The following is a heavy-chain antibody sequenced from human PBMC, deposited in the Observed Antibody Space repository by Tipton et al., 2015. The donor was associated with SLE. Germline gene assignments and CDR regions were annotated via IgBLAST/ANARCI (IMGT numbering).Heavy chain of an antibody. V-gene: IGHV4-39*01. D-gene: IGHD3-3*01. J-gene: IGHJ6*02. Sequence: TLSLTCTVSGGSISSSNYYWGWIRQPQEKGLEWIGSIYYSGSTYYNPSLKSRVTISVDTSKNQFSLKLSSLTAADTAVYYCATYDFWSGYSGGMDVWGQGTTVTVSS. CDR3: ATYDFWSGYSGGMDV. CDR1: GGSISSSNYY. CDR2: IYYSGST.